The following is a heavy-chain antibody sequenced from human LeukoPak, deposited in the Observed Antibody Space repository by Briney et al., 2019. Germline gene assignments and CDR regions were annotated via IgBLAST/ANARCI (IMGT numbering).Heavy chain of an antibody. Sequence: PGRSLRLSCTASGITLNNYAMHWVRQAPGKGLEWVALISDDGHNKFYGDPVKGRFTISRDNSKSVLYLELDSLRPEDTAMYYCASPRIPFSMTVVTPFEFWGQGTLVIVSS. CDR3: ASPRIPFSMTVVTPFEF. V-gene: IGHV3-30-3*01. CDR2: ISDDGHNK. D-gene: IGHD2-21*01. J-gene: IGHJ4*02. CDR1: GITLNNYA.